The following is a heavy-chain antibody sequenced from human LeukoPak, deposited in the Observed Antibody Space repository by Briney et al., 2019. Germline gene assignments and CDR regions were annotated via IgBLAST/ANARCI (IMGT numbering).Heavy chain of an antibody. CDR1: GGSVSSGSYY. CDR2: IHYSGST. Sequence: PSETLSLTCTVSGGSVSSGSYYWSWIRQPPGKGLEWIGYIHYSGSTNYNPSLKSRVTISVDTSKNQFSLKLSSVTAADTAVYYCARGSDYDPFDPWGQGTLVTVSS. D-gene: IGHD3-16*01. CDR3: ARGSDYDPFDP. V-gene: IGHV4-61*01. J-gene: IGHJ5*02.